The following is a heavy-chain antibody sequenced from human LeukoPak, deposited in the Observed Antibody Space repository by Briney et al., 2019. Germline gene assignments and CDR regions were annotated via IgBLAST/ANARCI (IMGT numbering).Heavy chain of an antibody. D-gene: IGHD3-10*01. CDR1: GGSISSYY. J-gene: IGHJ4*02. CDR3: ARLRGALIDY. CDR2: IYCSGST. Sequence: PSETLSLTCTVSGGSISSYYWSWIRQPPGKGLEWIGYIYCSGSTNYNPSLKSRVTISVDTSKNQFSLKLSAVTAADTAVYYCARLRGALIDYWGQGTLVTVSS. V-gene: IGHV4-59*01.